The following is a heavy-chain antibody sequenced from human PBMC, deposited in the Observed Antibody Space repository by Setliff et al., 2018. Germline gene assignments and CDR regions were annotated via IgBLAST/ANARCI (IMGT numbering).Heavy chain of an antibody. CDR1: GFTFSSYS. J-gene: IGHJ4*02. Sequence: PGGSLRLSCAASGFTFSSYSMNWVRQAPGKGLEWVSYISSSSSTIYYADSVKGRFTISRDNAKNSLYLQMNSLRAEDAAVYYCVRDRDIFNFWGQGTLVTVSS. V-gene: IGHV3-48*01. CDR2: ISSSSSTI. D-gene: IGHD3-9*01. CDR3: VRDRDIFNF.